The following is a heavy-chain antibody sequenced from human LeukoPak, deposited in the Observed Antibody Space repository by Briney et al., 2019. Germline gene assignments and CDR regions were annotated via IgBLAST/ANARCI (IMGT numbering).Heavy chain of an antibody. J-gene: IGHJ2*01. CDR3: ARGPPPYGGNPLVYFDL. CDR1: GGSISSGSYY. D-gene: IGHD4-23*01. CDR2: IYTSGST. V-gene: IGHV4-61*02. Sequence: SETLSLTCTVSGGSISSGSYYWSWIRQPAGKGLEWIGRIYTSGSTNYNPSLKSRVTISVDTSKNQFSLKLSSVTAADTAVYYCARGPPPYGGNPLVYFDLWGRGTLVTVSS.